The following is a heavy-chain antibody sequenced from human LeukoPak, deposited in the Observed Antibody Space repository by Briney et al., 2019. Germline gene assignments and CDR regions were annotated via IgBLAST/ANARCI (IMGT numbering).Heavy chain of an antibody. D-gene: IGHD6-25*01. J-gene: IGHJ4*02. CDR1: GYTFTSYG. CDR3: ARDPSSGWRNKRDY. Sequence: ASVKVSCKTSGYTFTSYGISWVRQAPGQGLEWMGWISAYNGNTNYAQKLQGRVTMTTDTSTSTAYMELRSLRSDDTAVYYCARDPSSGWRNKRDYWGQGTLVTVSS. V-gene: IGHV1-18*01. CDR2: ISAYNGNT.